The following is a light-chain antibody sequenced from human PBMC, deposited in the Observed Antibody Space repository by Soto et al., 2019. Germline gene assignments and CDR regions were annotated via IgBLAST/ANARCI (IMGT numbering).Light chain of an antibody. J-gene: IGLJ3*02. CDR3: STWDASLSGRV. CDR2: SDD. CDR1: SSNIGNNF. V-gene: IGLV1-47*02. Sequence: QSVLTQPPSASGTPGQKVTISCSGASSNIGNNFVSWYQQVPGTAPKLLIYSDDQRPSGVPDRVSCSKSGTSASLAISGLRSEDEADYYCSTWDASLSGRVFGGGTKLTVL.